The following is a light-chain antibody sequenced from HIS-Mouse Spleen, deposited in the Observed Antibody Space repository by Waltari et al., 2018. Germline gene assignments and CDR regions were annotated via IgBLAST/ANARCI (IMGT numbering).Light chain of an antibody. Sequence: QSALTQPASVSGSPRQSLTLSCTGTSSDVGGYNYVSWYQQHPGKAPKLMIYEVSNRPSGVSNRFSGSKSGNTASLTISGLQAEDEADYYCSSYTSSSTYVFGTGTKVTVL. V-gene: IGLV2-14*01. CDR2: EVS. CDR1: SSDVGGYNY. CDR3: SSYTSSSTYV. J-gene: IGLJ1*01.